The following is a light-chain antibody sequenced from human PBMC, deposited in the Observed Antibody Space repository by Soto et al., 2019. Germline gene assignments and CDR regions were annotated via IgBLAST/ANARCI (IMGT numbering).Light chain of an antibody. CDR2: EVT. Sequence: QSALTQPASVSGSPGQSITISCTGTTNDIGGYKYVSWYQQHPGKAPKLIIFEVTNRPSGVSNRFSGSKSGNTASLTISGLQAEDEADFYCSSYTSNSALVFGTGTKLPS. J-gene: IGLJ1*01. CDR1: TNDIGGYKY. CDR3: SSYTSNSALV. V-gene: IGLV2-14*01.